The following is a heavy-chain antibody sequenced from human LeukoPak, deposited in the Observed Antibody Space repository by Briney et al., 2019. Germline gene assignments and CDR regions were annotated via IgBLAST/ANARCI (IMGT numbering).Heavy chain of an antibody. V-gene: IGHV4-59*01. CDR1: GGSISSYY. CDR3: AREALHRYPPWCYYYYYMDV. J-gene: IGHJ6*03. D-gene: IGHD2-8*01. Sequence: SETLSLTCTVSGGSISSYYWSWIRQPPGKGLEWIGYIYYSGSTNYNPSLKSRVTISVDTSKNQFSLKLSSVTAADTAVYYCAREALHRYPPWCYYYYYMDVWGKGTTVTVSS. CDR2: IYYSGST.